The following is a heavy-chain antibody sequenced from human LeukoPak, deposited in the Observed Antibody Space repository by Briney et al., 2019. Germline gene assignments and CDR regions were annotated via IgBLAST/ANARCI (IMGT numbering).Heavy chain of an antibody. CDR1: GGSISSSSYY. CDR3: ARSGRWLQLPFDY. D-gene: IGHD5-24*01. J-gene: IGHJ4*02. V-gene: IGHV4-39*07. Sequence: PSETLSLTCTVSGGSISSSSYYWGWIRQPPGKGLEWIGSIYYSGSTYYNPSLKSRVTISVDTSKNQFSLKLSSVTAADTAVYYCARSGRWLQLPFDYWGQGTLVNVSS. CDR2: IYYSGST.